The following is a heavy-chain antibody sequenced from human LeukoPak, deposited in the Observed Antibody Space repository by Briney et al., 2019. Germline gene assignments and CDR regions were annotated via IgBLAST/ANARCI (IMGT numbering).Heavy chain of an antibody. CDR3: ARLSGSFNFDY. CDR2: IYTSGSA. Sequence: PSETLSLTCTVSGGSISSYYWSWIRQPPGKGLEWIGYIYTSGSANYNPSLKSRVTISVDTSKNQFSLKLRSVTAADTAVYYCARLSGSFNFDYWGQGTLVTVSS. D-gene: IGHD1-26*01. J-gene: IGHJ4*02. V-gene: IGHV4-4*09. CDR1: GGSISSYY.